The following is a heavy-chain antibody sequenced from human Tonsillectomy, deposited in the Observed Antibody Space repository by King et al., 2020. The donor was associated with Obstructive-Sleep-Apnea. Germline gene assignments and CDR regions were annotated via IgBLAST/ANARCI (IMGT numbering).Heavy chain of an antibody. Sequence: VQLVESGGGLVQPGGSLRLSCAASGFSFTNYAMSWVRQAPGKGPEWVSVISGRGDSSYYADSVRGRFTISRDNSKNTLTLQMNSLRAEDTALYYCAKDPAYYDSSGYYSGAYYFDSWGQGTLVTVSS. J-gene: IGHJ4*02. D-gene: IGHD3-22*01. CDR1: GFSFTNYA. CDR3: AKDPAYYDSSGYYSGAYYFDS. V-gene: IGHV3-23*04. CDR2: ISGRGDSS.